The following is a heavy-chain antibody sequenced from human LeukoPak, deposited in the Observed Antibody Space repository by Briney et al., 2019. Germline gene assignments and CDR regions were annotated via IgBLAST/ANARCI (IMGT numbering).Heavy chain of an antibody. CDR2: IKEEGSER. V-gene: IGHV3-7*01. Sequence: GGSLRLPCAASGFSISNYWTSWVPQAPGKGLEWVANIKEEGSERYYVDSVKGRFTIPRDNAKNSLYLQMNSLRVEDTAVYYCARGKYTNLIWGQGTLVTVSS. CDR1: GFSISNYW. CDR3: ARGKYTNLI. J-gene: IGHJ4*02. D-gene: IGHD2-2*02.